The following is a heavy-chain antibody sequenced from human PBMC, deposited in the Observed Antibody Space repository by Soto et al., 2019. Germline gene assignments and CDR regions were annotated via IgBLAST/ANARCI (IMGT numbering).Heavy chain of an antibody. J-gene: IGHJ6*02. CDR2: TYYRSKWYN. CDR3: ARARSERRYTLYYYYGMDV. Sequence: QVQLQQSGPGLVKPSQTLSLTCAISGDSVSSNSAAWNWIRQSPSRGLEWLGRTYYRSKWYNDYAVSVKSRITINPDTSKNQFSLQLNSVTPEDTAVYYCARARSERRYTLYYYYGMDVWGQGTTVTVSS. D-gene: IGHD1-1*01. CDR1: GDSVSSNSAA. V-gene: IGHV6-1*01.